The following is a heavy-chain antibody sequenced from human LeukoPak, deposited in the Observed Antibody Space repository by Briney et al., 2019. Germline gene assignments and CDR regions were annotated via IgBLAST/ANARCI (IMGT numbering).Heavy chain of an antibody. J-gene: IGHJ4*02. V-gene: IGHV3-74*01. D-gene: IGHD5-18*01. Sequence: GGSLRLSCAASGFTFSSYWMHWVRQAPGKGLVWVSRIDSDGSSTSYADSVKGRFTISRDNAKNTLYLQMNSLRAEDTAVYYCARVPVSSTGRRGYSDGFFDSWGQGTPVTV. CDR2: IDSDGSST. CDR1: GFTFSSYW. CDR3: ARVPVSSTGRRGYSDGFFDS.